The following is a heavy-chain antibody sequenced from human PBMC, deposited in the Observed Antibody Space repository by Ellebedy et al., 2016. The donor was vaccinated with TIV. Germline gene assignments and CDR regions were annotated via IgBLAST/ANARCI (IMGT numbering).Heavy chain of an antibody. D-gene: IGHD5/OR15-5a*01. CDR1: GYTFTSYG. Sequence: AASVKVSCKASGYTFTSYGISWVRQAPGQGLEWMGWISAYNGNTNYAQKFQGRVSLTTDLSTSTAYMELRSLRSDDTAVYYCARDMVQGMVSRYLWFDYWGQGTLVTVSS. J-gene: IGHJ4*02. V-gene: IGHV1-18*04. CDR3: ARDMVQGMVSRYLWFDY. CDR2: ISAYNGNT.